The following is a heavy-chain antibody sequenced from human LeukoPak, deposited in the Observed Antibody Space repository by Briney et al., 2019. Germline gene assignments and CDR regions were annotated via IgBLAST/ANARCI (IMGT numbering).Heavy chain of an antibody. CDR2: MNPNSSNT. V-gene: IGHV1-8*01. Sequence: ASVKVSCKASGYTFTSYDINWVRQATGQGLEWMGWMNPNSSNTGYAQKFQGRVTMTRNTSISTAYMELSSLRSEDTAVYYCARGLGLDSSSWYGWYFDLWGRGTLVTVSS. CDR1: GYTFTSYD. CDR3: ARGLGLDSSSWYGWYFDL. J-gene: IGHJ2*01. D-gene: IGHD6-13*01.